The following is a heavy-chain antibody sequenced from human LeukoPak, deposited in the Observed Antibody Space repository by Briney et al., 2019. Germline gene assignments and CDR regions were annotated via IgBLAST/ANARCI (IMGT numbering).Heavy chain of an antibody. CDR2: IWYDGSNK. CDR1: GFTFSSYG. Sequence: SGRSLRLSCAASGFTFSSYGMHWVRQAPGKGLEWVAVIWYDGSNKYYADSVKGRFTISRDNSKNTLYLQKNSLRAEDTAVYYCARGGDLYNWFDPWGQGTLVIVSS. V-gene: IGHV3-33*01. J-gene: IGHJ5*02. D-gene: IGHD4-17*01. CDR3: ARGGDLYNWFDP.